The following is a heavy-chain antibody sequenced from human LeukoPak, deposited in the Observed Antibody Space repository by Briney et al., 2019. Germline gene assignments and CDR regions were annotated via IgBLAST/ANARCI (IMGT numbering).Heavy chain of an antibody. D-gene: IGHD3-3*01. CDR3: ARGWSGWDRFDY. J-gene: IGHJ4*02. CDR2: ISGSGGST. CDR1: GVTLRNYA. Sequence: QSGGSLRLSCAASGVTLRNYAMTWIRQAPGKGLEWVSLISGSGGSTYYADSVKGRFTISRDNSKNTLYLQMNSLRADDTAVYYCARGWSGWDRFDYWGQGTLVTVSS. V-gene: IGHV3-23*01.